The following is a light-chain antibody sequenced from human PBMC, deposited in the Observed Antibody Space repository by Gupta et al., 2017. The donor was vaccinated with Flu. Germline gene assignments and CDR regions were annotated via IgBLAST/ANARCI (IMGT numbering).Light chain of an antibody. CDR1: SSDIGDYNS. CDR3: ISYTRRSVLF. CDR2: EVN. Sequence: QSALTQPASVSGSPGQSITISCTGTSSDIGDYNSVSWYQHHPGKAPKRVIFEVNNRPSGLSDRFSASKSGDTAFLNISGLQAEDAADYYCISYTRRSVLFFGAGTTVTV. V-gene: IGLV2-14*01. J-gene: IGLJ1*01.